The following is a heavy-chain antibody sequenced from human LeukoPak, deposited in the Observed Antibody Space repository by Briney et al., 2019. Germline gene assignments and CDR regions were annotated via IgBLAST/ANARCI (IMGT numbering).Heavy chain of an antibody. CDR1: GGSISSYY. CDR2: IYYSGST. CDR3: ARAGTNYGGNSGGWFDP. J-gene: IGHJ5*02. D-gene: IGHD4-23*01. V-gene: IGHV4-59*01. Sequence: KPSETLSLTCTVSGGSISSYYWSWIRQPPGKGLEWIGYIYYSGSTNYNPPLKSRVTISVDTSKNQFSLKLSSVTAADTAVYYCARAGTNYGGNSGGWFDPWGQGTLVTVSS.